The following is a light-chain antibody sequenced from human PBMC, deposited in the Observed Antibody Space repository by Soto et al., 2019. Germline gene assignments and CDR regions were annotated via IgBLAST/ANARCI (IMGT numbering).Light chain of an antibody. Sequence: DIQMTQSPSSLSASVGDRVTIACRASQNIRIYLNWYQQKPGKAPSLLVYGASTLQSGVPSRFSGSGSGPVFTLTINSLQPEDFATYYCQQTYNSPLTFGQGTKVDI. CDR1: QNIRIY. CDR2: GAS. V-gene: IGKV1-39*01. CDR3: QQTYNSPLT. J-gene: IGKJ1*01.